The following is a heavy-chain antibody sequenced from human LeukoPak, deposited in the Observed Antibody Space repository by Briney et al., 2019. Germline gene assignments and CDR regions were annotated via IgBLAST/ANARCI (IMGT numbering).Heavy chain of an antibody. D-gene: IGHD2-15*01. J-gene: IGHJ4*02. Sequence: GESLKISRKGSGYSFTSYWIGWVRQMPGKGLEWMGIIYPGDSDTRYSPSFQGQVTISADKSISTAYLQWSSLKASDTAMYYCARSEYCSGGSCYGSFDYWGQGTLVTVSS. CDR3: ARSEYCSGGSCYGSFDY. V-gene: IGHV5-51*01. CDR2: IYPGDSDT. CDR1: GYSFTSYW.